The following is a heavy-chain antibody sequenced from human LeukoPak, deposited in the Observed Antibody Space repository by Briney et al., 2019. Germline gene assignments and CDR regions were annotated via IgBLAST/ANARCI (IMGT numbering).Heavy chain of an antibody. Sequence: AGSLRLSCAASGFTFSNYAMNWVRQAPGKGLEWVSAIRGSGGSTYYADSVKGRFTISRDNSKNTLYLQMNSLRAEDTAIYYCAKPVGSSGWYGDFDCWGQGTLVTVSS. CDR3: AKPVGSSGWYGDFDC. CDR1: GFTFSNYA. D-gene: IGHD6-19*01. CDR2: IRGSGGST. J-gene: IGHJ4*02. V-gene: IGHV3-23*01.